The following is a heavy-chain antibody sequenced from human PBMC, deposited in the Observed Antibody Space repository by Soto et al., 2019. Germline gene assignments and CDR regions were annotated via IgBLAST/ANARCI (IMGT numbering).Heavy chain of an antibody. Sequence: PSETLSLTCAVSGGSISSGGYSWSWIRQPPGKGLEWIGYIYHSGSTYYNPSLKSRVTISVDRSKNQFSLKLSSVTAADTAVYYCARVGYYGSGGSYYYYGMDVWGQGTTVTVSS. J-gene: IGHJ6*02. CDR1: GGSISSGGYS. CDR2: IYHSGST. CDR3: ARVGYYGSGGSYYYYGMDV. D-gene: IGHD3-10*01. V-gene: IGHV4-30-2*01.